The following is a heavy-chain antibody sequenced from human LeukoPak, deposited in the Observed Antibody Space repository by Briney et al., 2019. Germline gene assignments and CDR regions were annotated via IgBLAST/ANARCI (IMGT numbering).Heavy chain of an antibody. CDR2: IYTSGST. D-gene: IGHD3-22*01. CDR1: GGSISSYY. V-gene: IGHV4-4*07. CDR3: ARASYSYDINGWVPFDY. J-gene: IGHJ4*02. Sequence: SETLSLTCTVSGGSISSYYWSWIRQPAGKGLEWIGRIYTSGSTNYNPSLKSRVTISGDTSKNQFSLRLSSVTAADAAVYYCARASYSYDINGWVPFDYWGQGTLVTVSS.